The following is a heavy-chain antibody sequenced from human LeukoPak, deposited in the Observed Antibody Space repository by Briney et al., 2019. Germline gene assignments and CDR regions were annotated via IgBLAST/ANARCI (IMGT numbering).Heavy chain of an antibody. CDR1: GFTFGDYA. CDR3: TRGPLDWTPYYFDY. J-gene: IGHJ4*02. CDR2: IRSKAYGGTT. V-gene: IGHV3-49*04. D-gene: IGHD3/OR15-3a*01. Sequence: GGSLRLSCTASGFTFGDYAMSWVRQAPGKGLEWVGFIRSKAYGGTTEYAASVKGRFTISRDDSKSIAYLLMNSLKTEDTAVYYCTRGPLDWTPYYFDYWGQGTLVTVSS.